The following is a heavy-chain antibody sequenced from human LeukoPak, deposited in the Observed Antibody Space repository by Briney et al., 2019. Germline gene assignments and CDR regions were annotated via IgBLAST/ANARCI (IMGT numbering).Heavy chain of an antibody. Sequence: ASVKVSYKASGGTFSSYTISWVRQAPGQGLEWMGRIIPILGIANYAQKFQGRVTITADKSTSTAYMELSSLRSEDTAVYYCARNIFMSSGWYPFDYWGQGTLVTVSS. J-gene: IGHJ4*02. V-gene: IGHV1-69*02. CDR2: IIPILGIA. D-gene: IGHD6-19*01. CDR3: ARNIFMSSGWYPFDY. CDR1: GGTFSSYT.